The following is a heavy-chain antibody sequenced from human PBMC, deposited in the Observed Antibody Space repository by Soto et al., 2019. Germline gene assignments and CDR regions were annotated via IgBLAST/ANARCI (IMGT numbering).Heavy chain of an antibody. V-gene: IGHV3-23*01. D-gene: IGHD2-8*01. Sequence: EVQLLESGGGLVQPGGSLRLSCAASGFTFSSYAMSWVRQAPGKGLEWVSGISGSSDTTYDADSVKGRFSISRDSSKNTLSLQMTSLGAEDTAVYYCAKWASEDCPSRVCYGRSYYGLDVWGPGTTVTVSS. CDR3: AKWASEDCPSRVCYGRSYYGLDV. CDR1: GFTFSSYA. CDR2: ISGSSDTT. J-gene: IGHJ6*02.